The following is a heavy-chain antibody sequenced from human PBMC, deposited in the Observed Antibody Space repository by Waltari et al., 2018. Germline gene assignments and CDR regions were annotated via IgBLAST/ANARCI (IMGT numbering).Heavy chain of an antibody. Sequence: QVQLVQSGAEVKKPGASVKVSCKASGYTFTSYAMHWVRQAPGQRLEWMGWINAGNGNTKYAQKCQGRVTITRDTSASTAYMELSSLRSEDTAVYYCARDWVLLWFGESYYGMDVWGQGTTVTVSS. J-gene: IGHJ6*02. CDR2: INAGNGNT. CDR1: GYTFTSYA. D-gene: IGHD3-10*01. CDR3: ARDWVLLWFGESYYGMDV. V-gene: IGHV1-3*01.